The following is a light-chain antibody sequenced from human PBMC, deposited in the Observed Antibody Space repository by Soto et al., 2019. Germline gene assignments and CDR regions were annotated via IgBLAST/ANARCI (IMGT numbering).Light chain of an antibody. J-gene: IGKJ1*01. Sequence: EIVLTQSPGTLSLSPGETATLSCRASQTVNSDYLAWFQQRPGQAPRLLIFATSRRATDIPDRFSGSGSGTDFTLAIRRLEPEDFAVYYCQQYNNWPQWTFGQGTKVE. CDR2: ATS. CDR3: QQYNNWPQWT. V-gene: IGKV3-20*01. CDR1: QTVNSDY.